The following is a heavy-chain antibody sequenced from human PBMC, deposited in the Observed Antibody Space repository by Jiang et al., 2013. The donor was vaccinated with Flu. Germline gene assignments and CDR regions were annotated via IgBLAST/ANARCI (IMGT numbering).Heavy chain of an antibody. V-gene: IGHV4-59*01. J-gene: IGHJ6*02. Sequence: GPGLVKPSETLSLTCTVSGGSISSYYWSWIRQPPGKGLEWIGYIYYSGSTNYNPSLKSRVTISVDTSKNQFSLKLSSVTAADTAVYYCARADYYYYGMGRLGPRGPRSPSP. CDR3: ARADYYYYGMGR. CDR1: GGSISSYY. CDR2: IYYSGST.